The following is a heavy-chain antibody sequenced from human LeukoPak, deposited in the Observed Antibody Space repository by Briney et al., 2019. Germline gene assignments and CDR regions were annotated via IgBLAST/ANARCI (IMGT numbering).Heavy chain of an antibody. Sequence: SETLSLTCTVSGGSIRSSYYYWGWIRQPPGKGLEWIGSIYDSGSTYYNPSLKSRVTISVDTSKNQFSLKLNSVTAADTAVYYCARGLSGGWNYFDYWGQGTLVTVSS. CDR2: IYDSGST. CDR1: GGSIRSSYYY. CDR3: ARGLSGGWNYFDY. D-gene: IGHD6-19*01. J-gene: IGHJ4*02. V-gene: IGHV4-39*01.